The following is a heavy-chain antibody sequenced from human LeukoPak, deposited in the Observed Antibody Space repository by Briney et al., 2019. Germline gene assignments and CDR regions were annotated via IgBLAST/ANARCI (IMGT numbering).Heavy chain of an antibody. D-gene: IGHD2-2*01. J-gene: IGHJ4*02. Sequence: AGGSLRLSCAASGFTFSSYNMNWVRQAPGKGLEWVSFICSSITYIYYADSVRGRFTISRDNAKNSLYLQMNSLRAEDTAVYYCARAGGYCSSTSCPPPDYWGQGTLVTVSS. V-gene: IGHV3-21*01. CDR1: GFTFSSYN. CDR2: ICSSITYI. CDR3: ARAGGYCSSTSCPPPDY.